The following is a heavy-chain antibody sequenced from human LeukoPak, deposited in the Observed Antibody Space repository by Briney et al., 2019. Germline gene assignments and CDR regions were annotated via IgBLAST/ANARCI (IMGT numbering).Heavy chain of an antibody. V-gene: IGHV1-2*02. CDR2: INPNSGGT. J-gene: IGHJ4*02. CDR1: GYTFTGYY. CDR3: ARDVEGVAPAMFDY. Sequence: ASVKVSCKASGYTFTGYYMHWVRQAPGQGLEWMGWINPNSGGTNYAQKFQGRVTMTRDTSISTAYMELSRLRSDDTAVYYCARDVEGVAPAMFDYWGQGTLVTVSS. D-gene: IGHD3-3*01.